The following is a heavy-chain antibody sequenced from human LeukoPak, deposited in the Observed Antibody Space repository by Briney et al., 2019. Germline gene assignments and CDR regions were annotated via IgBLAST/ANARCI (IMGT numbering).Heavy chain of an antibody. V-gene: IGHV4-59*01. J-gene: IGHJ4*02. D-gene: IGHD5-12*01. Sequence: PSETLSLTCTVSGGSIETYYWNWIRQPAGKGLEWIGYIHYRGYTYYNPYLESRVTISVDTSQNRFSLKLISVTAADTAIYYCARDVEGATIGHYFDFWGQGILVTVSS. CDR1: GGSIETYY. CDR2: IHYRGYT. CDR3: ARDVEGATIGHYFDF.